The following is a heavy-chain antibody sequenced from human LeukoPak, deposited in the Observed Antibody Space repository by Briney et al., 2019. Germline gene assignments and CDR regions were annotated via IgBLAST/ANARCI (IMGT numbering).Heavy chain of an antibody. J-gene: IGHJ4*02. D-gene: IGHD3-16*01. CDR1: GYTFTRYA. CDR2: INMYTANP. V-gene: IGHV7-4-1*02. CDR3: ARHDNDDDFDY. Sequence: ASVTVACKASGYTFTRYAINWLRQAPGQGIEWMGWINMYTANPAYAQGFTERFVFSLDTSVTTAYLQISNLKTEDTAVYYCARHDNDDDFDYWGQGTLVTVSS.